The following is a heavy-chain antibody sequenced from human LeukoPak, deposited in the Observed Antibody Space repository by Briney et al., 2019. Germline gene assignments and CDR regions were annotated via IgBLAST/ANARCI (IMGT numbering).Heavy chain of an antibody. V-gene: IGHV3-30*18. D-gene: IGHD3-10*01. CDR2: MSYDGSDK. Sequence: GGSLRLSCAASGFTFSNYAMHWVRQAPGKGLEWVAFMSYDGSDKYYADSVKGRFTISRGNSKSTLYLQMNSLRAEDTAVYYCAKDEPGTYSPSDYWGQGTLVTVSS. CDR1: GFTFSNYA. J-gene: IGHJ4*02. CDR3: AKDEPGTYSPSDY.